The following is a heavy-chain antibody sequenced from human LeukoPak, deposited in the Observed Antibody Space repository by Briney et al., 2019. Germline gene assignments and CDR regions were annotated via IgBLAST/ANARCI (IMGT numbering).Heavy chain of an antibody. CDR2: IYYSGST. CDR1: GGSISSSSYY. CDR3: ASSPKWELLAFDY. D-gene: IGHD1-26*01. V-gene: IGHV4-39*07. Sequence: SETLSLTCTVSGGSISSSSYYWGWIRQPPGKGLEWIGSIYYSGSTYYNPSLRSRLTISVDRSKNQFSLKLSSVTAADTAVYYCASSPKWELLAFDYWGQGTLVTVSS. J-gene: IGHJ4*02.